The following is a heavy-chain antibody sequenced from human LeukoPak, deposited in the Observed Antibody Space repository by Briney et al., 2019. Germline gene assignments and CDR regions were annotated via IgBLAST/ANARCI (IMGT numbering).Heavy chain of an antibody. CDR1: GFTFSDYG. CDR2: IWYDGSNK. V-gene: IGHV3-33*01. D-gene: IGHD5-18*01. Sequence: GGSLRLSCAASGFTFSDYGMHWVRQAPGKGLKWVAVIWYDGSNKYYADSVKGRFTISRDNSKNTLYMQMNSLRGEDTAVYYCAREVLVYTAMVGFDPWGQGTLVTVSS. CDR3: AREVLVYTAMVGFDP. J-gene: IGHJ5*02.